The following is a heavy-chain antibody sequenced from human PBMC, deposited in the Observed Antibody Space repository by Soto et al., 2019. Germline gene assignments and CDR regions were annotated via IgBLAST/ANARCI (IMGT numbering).Heavy chain of an antibody. J-gene: IGHJ5*02. CDR3: ARGRYCSSTSCYRPNWFDP. CDR2: INHSGST. V-gene: IGHV4-34*01. Sequence: LSLTCAVYGGSFSGYYWSWIRQPPGKGLEWIGEINHSGSTNYNPSLKSRVTISVDTSKNQFSLKLSSVTAADTAVYYCARGRYCSSTSCYRPNWFDPWGQGTLVTVSS. CDR1: GGSFSGYY. D-gene: IGHD2-2*01.